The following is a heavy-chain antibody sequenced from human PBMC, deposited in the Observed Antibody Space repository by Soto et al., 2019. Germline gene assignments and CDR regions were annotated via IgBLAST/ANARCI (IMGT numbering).Heavy chain of an antibody. CDR1: GGSISSYY. J-gene: IGHJ4*02. Sequence: SETLSLTCNVSGGSISSYYWSWIRQPPGKGLEWIGFIYYSGSTDYNPSLKSRASVSIDTSKNQFSLNLTSVTAADTAVYYCAGLTSSRFPNFDFWGQGTLVTVSS. V-gene: IGHV4-59*08. CDR3: AGLTSSRFPNFDF. CDR2: IYYSGST. D-gene: IGHD2-2*01.